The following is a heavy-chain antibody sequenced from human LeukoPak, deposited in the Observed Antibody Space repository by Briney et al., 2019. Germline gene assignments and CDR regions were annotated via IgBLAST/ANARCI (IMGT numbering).Heavy chain of an antibody. CDR2: ISGSGGST. CDR3: AKGRWLQMMGAAFDI. J-gene: IGHJ3*02. V-gene: IGHV3-23*01. CDR1: GFTFSSYA. D-gene: IGHD5-24*01. Sequence: GGSLRLSCAASGFTFSSYAMSWVRQAPGKGLEWVSAISGSGGSTCYADSVKGRFTISRDNSKNTLYLQMNSLRAEDTAVYYCAKGRWLQMMGAAFDIWGQGTMVTVSS.